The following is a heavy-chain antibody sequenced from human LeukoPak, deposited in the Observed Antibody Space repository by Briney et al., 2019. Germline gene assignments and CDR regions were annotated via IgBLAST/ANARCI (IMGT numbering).Heavy chain of an antibody. J-gene: IGHJ4*02. Sequence: GASVKVSCKASGYTFTGYHMHWVRQAPGQGLEWMGWINPNSGGTNYAQKFQGRVTMTRDTSISTAHMELSRLRSDDTAVYYCARVAGTEEDYWGQGTLVTVSS. V-gene: IGHV1-2*02. CDR2: INPNSGGT. CDR1: GYTFTGYH. CDR3: ARVAGTEEDY. D-gene: IGHD1-14*01.